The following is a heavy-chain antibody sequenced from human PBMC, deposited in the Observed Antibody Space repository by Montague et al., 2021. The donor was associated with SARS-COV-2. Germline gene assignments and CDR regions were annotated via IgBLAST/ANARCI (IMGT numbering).Heavy chain of an antibody. J-gene: IGHJ4*02. V-gene: IGHV4-39*01. D-gene: IGHD6-13*01. CDR2: LHDAGSA. CDR3: VATYNGNWYYFDY. Sequence: SETLSLTCTVSGGSIRSSDNYWSWIRQAPGKGLEWIGDLHDAGSAYYNPSLRSRVTISADTSKNQFSLKLNTVTAADTAVYYCVATYNGNWYYFDYWGQGTLVTVPS. CDR1: GGSIRSSDNY.